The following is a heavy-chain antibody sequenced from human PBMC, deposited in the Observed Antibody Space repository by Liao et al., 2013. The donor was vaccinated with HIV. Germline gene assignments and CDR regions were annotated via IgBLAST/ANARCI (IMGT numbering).Heavy chain of an antibody. CDR3: ARVGMTTITGWYYYIDV. CDR1: GGSFSDYS. V-gene: IGHV4-34*01. D-gene: IGHD5-24*01. J-gene: IGHJ6*03. Sequence: QVQLHQWGAGLLKPSETLSLTCAVNGGSFSDYSWNWIRHFPGKGLEWIGEIYHSGSTNYNPSLKGRVSVSIDTSKKQFSLKVNSVTAADTAVYFCARVGMTTITGWYYYIDVWGKGTTVTVSS. CDR2: IYHSGST.